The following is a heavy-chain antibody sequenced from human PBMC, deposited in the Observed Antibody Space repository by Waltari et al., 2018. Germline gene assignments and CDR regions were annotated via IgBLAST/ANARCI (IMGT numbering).Heavy chain of an antibody. V-gene: IGHV4-34*01. D-gene: IGHD3-10*01. Sequence: QVQLQQWGAGLLKPSETLSLTCAVYGGSFSGYYWSWIRQPPGKGLEWIGEINHSGSTNYNPSLKSRVTISVDTSKNQFSLKLSSVTAADTAVYYCARGNIYGSGSYYPYWGQGTLVTVSS. J-gene: IGHJ4*02. CDR3: ARGNIYGSGSYYPY. CDR2: INHSGST. CDR1: GGSFSGYY.